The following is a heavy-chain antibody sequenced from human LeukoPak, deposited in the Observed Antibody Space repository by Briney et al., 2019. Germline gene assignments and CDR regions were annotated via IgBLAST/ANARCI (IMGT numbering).Heavy chain of an antibody. CDR3: AELGITMIGGV. CDR2: ISGSGGST. J-gene: IGHJ6*04. Sequence: GALRLSCAASGFTFSSYGMSWVRQAPGKGLEWVSAISGSGGSTYYADSVKGRFTISRDNAKNSLYLQMNSLRAEDTAVYYCAELGITMIGGVWGKGTTVTISS. CDR1: GFTFSSYG. V-gene: IGHV3-23*01. D-gene: IGHD3-10*02.